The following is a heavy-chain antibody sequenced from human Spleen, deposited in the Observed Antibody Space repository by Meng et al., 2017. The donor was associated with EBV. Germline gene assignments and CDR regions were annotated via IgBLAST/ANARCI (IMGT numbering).Heavy chain of an antibody. V-gene: IGHV4-4*02. CDR3: ARHWELRSPFTF. Sequence: QGQLKGAGPGVLKPSETLSLTCAVSGASISSANWWSWVRQPPGKGLEWIGKIYHRGTTDYNPSFNSRVTMSVDKSQNQFSLKLSSVTAADTAVYYCARHWELRSPFTFWGQGILVTVSS. CDR2: IYHRGTT. J-gene: IGHJ4*02. D-gene: IGHD1-7*01. CDR1: GASISSANW.